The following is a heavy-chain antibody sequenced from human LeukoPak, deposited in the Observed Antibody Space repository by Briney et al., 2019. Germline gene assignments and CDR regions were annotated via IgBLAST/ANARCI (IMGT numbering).Heavy chain of an antibody. J-gene: IGHJ1*01. Sequence: GGSLRLSCAASGFTFSSYGMHWVRQAPGKGLEWVAFIRYDGSNKYYADSVKGRFTISRDNSKNTLYLQMNSLRAEDTAVYYCARGGTDGDYVYFQHWGQGTLVTVSS. CDR1: GFTFSSYG. D-gene: IGHD4-17*01. CDR2: IRYDGSNK. V-gene: IGHV3-30*02. CDR3: ARGGTDGDYVYFQH.